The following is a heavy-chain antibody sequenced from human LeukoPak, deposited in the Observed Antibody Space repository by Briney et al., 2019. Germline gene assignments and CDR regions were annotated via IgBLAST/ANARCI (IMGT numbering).Heavy chain of an antibody. D-gene: IGHD3-10*01. CDR3: ARDYYGSGIDFDP. CDR2: ISGSGGST. CDR1: GFTFSSYG. Sequence: GGTLRLSCAASGFTFSSYGMSWVRQAPGKGLEWVSAISGSGGSTYYADSVKGRFTISRDNSKNTLYLQMNSLRAEDTAVYYCARDYYGSGIDFDPWGQGTLVTVSS. J-gene: IGHJ5*02. V-gene: IGHV3-23*01.